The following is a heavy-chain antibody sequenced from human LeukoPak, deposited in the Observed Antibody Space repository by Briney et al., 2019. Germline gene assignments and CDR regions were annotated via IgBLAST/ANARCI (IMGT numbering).Heavy chain of an antibody. Sequence: PSETLSLTCTVSGASISSGGYFWSWIRQPPGKGLEWIGYIYHIGNTYYNPSLESRVTMSVDKSKNQFSLSLASVTVADTAVYYCARERPLDTVVSQDFWGQRTLVIVSS. D-gene: IGHD4-23*01. CDR1: GASISSGGYF. V-gene: IGHV4-30-2*01. CDR2: IYHIGNT. CDR3: ARERPLDTVVSQDF. J-gene: IGHJ4*02.